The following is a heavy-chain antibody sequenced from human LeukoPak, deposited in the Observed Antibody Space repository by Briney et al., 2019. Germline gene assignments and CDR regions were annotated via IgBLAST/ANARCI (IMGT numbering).Heavy chain of an antibody. CDR2: ISSNGSIT. V-gene: IGHV3-64*01. CDR1: GFTFSSYA. CDR3: VRVSGSYGY. D-gene: IGHD1-26*01. J-gene: IGHJ4*02. Sequence: GGSLRLSCAASGFTFSSYAMHWVRQAPGKGLEYVAAISSNGSITLYANSVKGTFTISRDTSKNTLYLQMGSLRADVIAVYYCVRVSGSYGYWGQGPLVPVSS.